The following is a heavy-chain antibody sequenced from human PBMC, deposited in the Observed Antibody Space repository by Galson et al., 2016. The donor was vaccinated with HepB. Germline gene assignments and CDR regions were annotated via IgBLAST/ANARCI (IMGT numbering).Heavy chain of an antibody. J-gene: IGHJ6*02. D-gene: IGHD4-17*01. V-gene: IGHV4-39*07. Sequence: SETLSLTCTVSGGSIRSTKYYWGWIRQPPGEGLEWIGNIYYSGSTNYNPSLKSRVTISVDTSKKQFSLKLSSVTAADTAVYYCARDGTVTTHHYYYGMDVWGQGTTVTVS. CDR3: ARDGTVTTHHYYYGMDV. CDR1: GGSIRSTKYY. CDR2: IYYSGST.